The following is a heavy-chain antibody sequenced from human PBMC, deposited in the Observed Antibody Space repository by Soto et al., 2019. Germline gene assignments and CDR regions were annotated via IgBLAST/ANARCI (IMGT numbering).Heavy chain of an antibody. D-gene: IGHD6-13*01. CDR3: ARHPERIAEIGWFDR. J-gene: IGHJ5*02. CDR1: GFTFSSYS. Sequence: EVQLVESGGGLVQPGGSLRLSCAASGFTFSSYSMNWVRQAPGKGLEWVSYISSSSSTIYYADSVKGRFTISRDNAKNSLYLQMNSLRAEDTAVYYCARHPERIAEIGWFDRWGQGTLVTVSS. CDR2: ISSSSSTI. V-gene: IGHV3-48*01.